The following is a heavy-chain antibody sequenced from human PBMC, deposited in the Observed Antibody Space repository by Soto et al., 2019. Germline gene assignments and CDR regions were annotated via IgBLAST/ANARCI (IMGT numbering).Heavy chain of an antibody. J-gene: IGHJ4*02. CDR1: GGSISSYY. V-gene: IGHV4-59*08. Sequence: PSETLSLTCTVSGGSISSYYWSWIRQPPGKGLEWIGYIYYSGSTNYNPSLKSRVTISVDTSKNQFSLKLSSVTAADTAVYYCASGSCSSTSCPRFDYWGQGTLVTVSS. CDR2: IYYSGST. D-gene: IGHD2-2*01. CDR3: ASGSCSSTSCPRFDY.